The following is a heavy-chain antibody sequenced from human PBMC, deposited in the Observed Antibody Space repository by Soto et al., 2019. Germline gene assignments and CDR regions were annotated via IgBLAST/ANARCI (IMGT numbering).Heavy chain of an antibody. Sequence: ASVKVSCKASGGTFSSYAISWVRQAPGQGLEWMGGIIPTFGTTNYAQKFQGRVTITADESTSTAYMELSSLRSEDTAVYYCARGGSRSHNWFDPWGQGTLVTVSS. V-gene: IGHV1-69*13. J-gene: IGHJ5*02. D-gene: IGHD3-16*01. CDR2: IIPTFGTT. CDR3: ARGGSRSHNWFDP. CDR1: GGTFSSYA.